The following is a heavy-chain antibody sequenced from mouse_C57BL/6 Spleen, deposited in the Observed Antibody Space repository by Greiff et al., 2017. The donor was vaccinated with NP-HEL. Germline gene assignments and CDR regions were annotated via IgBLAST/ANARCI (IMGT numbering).Heavy chain of an antibody. V-gene: IGHV5-17*01. CDR3: ARPGWDGGAMDY. CDR1: GFTFSDYG. CDR2: ISSGSSTI. Sequence: EVRLVESGGGLVKPGGSLKLSCAASGFTFSDYGMHWVRQAPEKGLEWVAYISSGSSTIYYADTVKGRFTISRDNAKNTLCLQMTSLRSEDTAMYYCARPGWDGGAMDYWGQGTSVTVSS. J-gene: IGHJ4*01. D-gene: IGHD4-1*01.